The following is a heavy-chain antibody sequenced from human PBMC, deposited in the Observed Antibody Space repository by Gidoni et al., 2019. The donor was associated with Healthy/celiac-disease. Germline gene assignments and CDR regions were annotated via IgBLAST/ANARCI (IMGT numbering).Heavy chain of an antibody. CDR2: ISWNSGSI. CDR1: GFTFDDYA. CDR3: AKEMRDLRRGAFDI. J-gene: IGHJ3*02. Sequence: EVQLVESGGGWVQPGGSLRLSCAASGFTFDDYAMHLVRQAPGKGLEWVSGISWNSGSIGDADSVKGRFTISRDNAKNSLYLKMNSLRAEDTALYDCAKEMRDLRRGAFDIWGQGTMVTVSS. V-gene: IGHV3-9*01.